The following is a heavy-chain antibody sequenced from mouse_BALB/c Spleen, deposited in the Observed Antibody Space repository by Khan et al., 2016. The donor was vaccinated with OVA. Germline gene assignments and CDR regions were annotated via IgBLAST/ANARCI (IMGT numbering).Heavy chain of an antibody. CDR1: GYSITSCYS. J-gene: IGHJ1*01. CDR2: IHYSGTT. D-gene: IGHD2-5*01. Sequence: VQLKESGPDLVKPSQSLSLTCTVTGYSITSCYSCHWIRQFPGNILELMGYIHYSGTTNYNPSLKSRISITRDTSKNQFFLQLNPVSTEDTATYYCAKSDTTVKDCWYYEVWGAGTTGPVSS. CDR3: AKSDTTVKDCWYYEV. V-gene: IGHV3-1*02.